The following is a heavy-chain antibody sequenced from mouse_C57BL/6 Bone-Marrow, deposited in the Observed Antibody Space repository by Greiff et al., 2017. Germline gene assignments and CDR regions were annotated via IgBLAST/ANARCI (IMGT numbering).Heavy chain of an antibody. Sequence: VQLQQSGAELVRPGASVKLSCTASGFNFKDYYMHWVKQRPEQSLEWIGWIDPENGDTEYASKFQGKATITADKSSNTAYLQLSSLTSEDTAVYYGTTWVVLDVWGTGTTVTVSS. J-gene: IGHJ1*03. CDR1: GFNFKDYY. V-gene: IGHV14-4*01. CDR2: IDPENGDT. CDR3: TTWVVLDV. D-gene: IGHD1-1*02.